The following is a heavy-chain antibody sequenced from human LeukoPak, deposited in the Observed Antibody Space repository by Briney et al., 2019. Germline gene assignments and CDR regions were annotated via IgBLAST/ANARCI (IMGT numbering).Heavy chain of an antibody. CDR3: AKGTYSSSWPDYFDY. J-gene: IGHJ4*02. D-gene: IGHD6-13*01. V-gene: IGHV3-23*01. Sequence: PGGSLRLSCAASGFTFNNYALTWVRQTPGKGLECGSAISGDGVSPYYADSVRGRFTISRDNSKNTLYLQMNSLRVEDTAVDYCAKGTYSSSWPDYFDYWGQGTLVTVSS. CDR1: GFTFNNYA. CDR2: ISGDGVSP.